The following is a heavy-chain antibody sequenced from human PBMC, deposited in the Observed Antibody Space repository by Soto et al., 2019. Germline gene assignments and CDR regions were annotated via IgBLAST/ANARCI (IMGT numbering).Heavy chain of an antibody. CDR2: INHSGIT. CDR3: ARGRTYYYGSGSYYDGY. Sequence: SEMLCHNWAVYGGYFSCYSWNWIRPPPGKGLEWIGEINHSGITNYNPSLKSRVTISVDTSKNQFSLKLSSVTAADTAVYYCARGRTYYYGSGSYYDGYWGQGTLVTVAS. J-gene: IGHJ4*02. D-gene: IGHD3-10*01. V-gene: IGHV4-34*01. CDR1: GGYFSCYS.